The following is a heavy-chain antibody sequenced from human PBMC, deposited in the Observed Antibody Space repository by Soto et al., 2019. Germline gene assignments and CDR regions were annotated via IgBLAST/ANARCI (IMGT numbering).Heavy chain of an antibody. CDR1: GFTFSSYA. CDR2: ISGSGGST. D-gene: IGHD4-17*01. Sequence: EVQLLESGGGLVQPGGSLRLSCAASGFTFSSYAMSWVRQAPGKGLEWVSAISGSGGSTYYADSVKGRFTISRDNSKNTLYLQMYSLRAEDTAVYYCAKDMDYGGLYYYYGMDVWGQGTTVTVSS. V-gene: IGHV3-23*01. CDR3: AKDMDYGGLYYYYGMDV. J-gene: IGHJ6*02.